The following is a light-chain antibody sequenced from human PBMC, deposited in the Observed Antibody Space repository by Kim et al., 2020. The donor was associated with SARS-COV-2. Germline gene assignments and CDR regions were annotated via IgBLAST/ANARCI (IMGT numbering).Light chain of an antibody. J-gene: IGKJ2*03. CDR3: QQRSNWPS. CDR1: QSVSSY. Sequence: LSLSPGDRATLSCRASQSVSSYLAWYQQKPGQAPRLLIYDASNRATGIPARFSGSGSGTDFTLTISSLESEDFAVYYCQQRSNWPSFGQGTKLEI. CDR2: DAS. V-gene: IGKV3-11*01.